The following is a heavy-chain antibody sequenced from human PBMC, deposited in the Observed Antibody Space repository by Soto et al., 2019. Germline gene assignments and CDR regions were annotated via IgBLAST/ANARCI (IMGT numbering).Heavy chain of an antibody. CDR1: GYSLTTYW. J-gene: IGHJ6*02. CDR3: ARLMVPYYYYGLDV. Sequence: GESLKLSCKGSGYSLTTYWISWVRQMPGKGLEWMGRIDPSDSYINYSPSFQGHVSISVDKSIGTAYLQWSSLKASDTAMYYCARLMVPYYYYGLDVWGQGTTVTVSS. D-gene: IGHD2-8*01. V-gene: IGHV5-10-1*01. CDR2: IDPSDSYI.